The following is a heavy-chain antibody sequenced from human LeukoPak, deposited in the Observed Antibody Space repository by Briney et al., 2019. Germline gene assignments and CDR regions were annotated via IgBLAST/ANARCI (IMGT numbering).Heavy chain of an antibody. V-gene: IGHV4-59*08. CDR3: ARHPPRGITGTPSAFDY. CDR2: LFYSGST. Sequence: SETLSLTCTVSGGSISSYYWSWIRQPPGQGLEWIAYLFYSGSTDYNPSLESRVTISVDTSKNQFSLKLSSVTAADTAIYYCARHPPRGITGTPSAFDYWGQGTLVTVSS. J-gene: IGHJ4*02. CDR1: GGSISSYY. D-gene: IGHD1-7*01.